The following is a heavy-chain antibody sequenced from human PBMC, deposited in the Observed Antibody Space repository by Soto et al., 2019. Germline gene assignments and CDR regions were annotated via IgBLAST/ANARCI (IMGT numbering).Heavy chain of an antibody. V-gene: IGHV3-30-3*01. CDR1: GFTFNNYA. CDR3: ARGDGYIYGNTFDS. Sequence: GGSLRLSCAASGFTFNNYAMHWVRQSPGKGLEWVAFISYDGSNKYYADSVTGRFTISRDNSRNTLYLQMNSLRAEDTAVYYCARGDGYIYGNTFDSWGQGTLVTVSS. CDR2: ISYDGSNK. J-gene: IGHJ4*02. D-gene: IGHD5-18*01.